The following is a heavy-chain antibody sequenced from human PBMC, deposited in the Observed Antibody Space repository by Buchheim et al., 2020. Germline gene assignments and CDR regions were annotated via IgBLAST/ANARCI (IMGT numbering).Heavy chain of an antibody. CDR3: ARDVLNNWFDP. J-gene: IGHJ5*02. CDR1: GDSISSASYY. CDR2: IYHNGIT. V-gene: IGHV4-31*03. Sequence: QVQLQESGPGLVKPSQTLSLTCTVSGDSISSASYYWTWIRQRPGKGLEWIGYIYHNGITYYNPPLKSRVILSIDTSTNQFSLKMSSVTAADTAVYYCARDVLNNWFDPWGQGTL.